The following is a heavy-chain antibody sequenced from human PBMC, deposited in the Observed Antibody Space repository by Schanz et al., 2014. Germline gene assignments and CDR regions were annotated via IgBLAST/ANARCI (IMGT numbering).Heavy chain of an antibody. CDR3: ARGGAYRSPSPVFYFDY. J-gene: IGHJ4*02. D-gene: IGHD6-6*01. CDR2: INPSGVST. CDR1: GYNFTTYT. V-gene: IGHV1-46*01. Sequence: QVQLVQSGSELTRPGASVKVSCKASGYNFTTYTMNWVRQAPGQGLEWLGIINPSGVSTSSAQEFQGRVTMTRDTSTSTLQMELSSLRSEDTAVYYCARGGAYRSPSPVFYFDYWGQGTLATVSS.